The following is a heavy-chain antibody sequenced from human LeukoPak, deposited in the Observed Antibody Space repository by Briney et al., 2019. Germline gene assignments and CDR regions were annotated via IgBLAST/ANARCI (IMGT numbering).Heavy chain of an antibody. V-gene: IGHV4-34*01. J-gene: IGHJ4*02. Sequence: SETLSLTCAVYGVSFSGYYWSWIRQPPGKGLEWIGELNHSGSTNYNPSVKSRVTISVDTSKNQFSLKLSSVTAADTAVYYCARGGYCSSTSCYAGRFDYWGQGTLVTVSS. CDR3: ARGGYCSSTSCYAGRFDY. D-gene: IGHD2-2*01. CDR1: GVSFSGYY. CDR2: LNHSGST.